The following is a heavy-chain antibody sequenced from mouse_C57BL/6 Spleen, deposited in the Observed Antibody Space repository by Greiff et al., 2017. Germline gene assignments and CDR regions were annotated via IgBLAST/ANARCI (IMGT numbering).Heavy chain of an antibody. CDR3: AREGYDPYYAMDY. J-gene: IGHJ4*01. D-gene: IGHD2-14*01. CDR2: IHPSSGST. V-gene: IGHV1-64*01. Sequence: QVQLQQPGAELVKPGASVKLSCKASGYTFTSYWMHWVKQRPGQGLEWIGMIHPSSGSTNYNEKFKSKATLTVDKSSSTAYMQLSSLTSEDSAVYYCAREGYDPYYAMDYWGQGTSVTVSS. CDR1: GYTFTSYW.